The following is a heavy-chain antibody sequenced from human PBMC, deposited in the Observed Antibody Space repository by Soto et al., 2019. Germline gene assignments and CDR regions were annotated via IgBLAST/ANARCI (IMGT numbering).Heavy chain of an antibody. Sequence: GGSLRLSCAASGFTFSNYVMHWVRQAPGKGLEWVAVIPYDGSNKYYADSVRGRFTISRDNSKNTLFLQMNSLRPEDTAVYYCAKYQYQLIRRCYGLDVWGQGTTVTVSS. J-gene: IGHJ6*02. CDR3: AKYQYQLIRRCYGLDV. CDR2: IPYDGSNK. D-gene: IGHD2-2*01. V-gene: IGHV3-30*18. CDR1: GFTFSNYV.